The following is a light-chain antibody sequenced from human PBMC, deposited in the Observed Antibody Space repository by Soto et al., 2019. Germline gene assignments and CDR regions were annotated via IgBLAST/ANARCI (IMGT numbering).Light chain of an antibody. CDR2: EVS. CDR3: TSYTNTNIVV. Sequence: QSALTQPASVSGSLGQSITFSCTGTRSDVAAYSYVSWYQQHPGKVPKLMIYEVSNRPSGVSYRFSGSKSGSTASLTISGLQAEDEADYYCTSYTNTNIVVFGGGTKLTVL. J-gene: IGLJ2*01. V-gene: IGLV2-14*01. CDR1: RSDVAAYSY.